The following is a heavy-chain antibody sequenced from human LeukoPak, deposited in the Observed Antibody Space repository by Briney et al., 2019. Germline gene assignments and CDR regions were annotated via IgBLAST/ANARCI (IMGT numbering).Heavy chain of an antibody. CDR2: IANGNT. J-gene: IGHJ5*02. CDR1: GGSISTYY. Sequence: SETLSLTCSVAGGSISTYYWNWLRQPPGKGLEWIGHIANGNTDYNPSPKRRVTISVDTSKNQFSLKLTSVTAADTAVYYCARDKAHSYGRYFDPWGQGALVIVSS. D-gene: IGHD5-18*01. CDR3: ARDKAHSYGRYFDP. V-gene: IGHV4-4*08.